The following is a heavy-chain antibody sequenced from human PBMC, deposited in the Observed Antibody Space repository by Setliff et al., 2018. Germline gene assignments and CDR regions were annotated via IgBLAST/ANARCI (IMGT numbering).Heavy chain of an antibody. V-gene: IGHV3-21*01. CDR1: GFSFSSYS. J-gene: IGHJ4*02. Sequence: LRLSCAASGFSFSSYSMNWVRQAPGKGPEWVSSIGTSSSYIYYADSVKGRFTISRDNAKNSLYLQMNSLRAEDTAVYYCARDGGEYWGQGTLVTVSS. D-gene: IGHD3-16*01. CDR3: ARDGGEY. CDR2: IGTSSSYI.